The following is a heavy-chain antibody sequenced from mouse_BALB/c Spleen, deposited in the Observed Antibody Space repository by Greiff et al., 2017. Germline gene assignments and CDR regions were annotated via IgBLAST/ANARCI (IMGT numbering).Heavy chain of an antibody. CDR1: GSSLRTSVMA. CDR3: ARIYYGAMDY. D-gene: IGHD2-1*01. Sequence: QVTLKGSGPGILQPSHTLSLTCSFSGSSLRTSVMAVGWIRQPTGKGLVWLVHIWWDDVKRYNPVLKSQLTISKDTSSSPVFLTIASVDTADAATDYCARIYYGAMDYWGQGTSVTVSS. V-gene: IGHV8-8*01. J-gene: IGHJ4*01. CDR2: IWWDDVK.